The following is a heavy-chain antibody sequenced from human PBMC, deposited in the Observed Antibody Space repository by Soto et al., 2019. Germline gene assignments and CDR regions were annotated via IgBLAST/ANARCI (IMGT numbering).Heavy chain of an antibody. CDR2: IYHSGST. V-gene: IGHV4-30-2*01. Sequence: QLQLQESGSGLVKPSQTLSLTCAVSGGSISSGGYSWSWIRQPPGKGLEWIGYIYHSGSTYYNPTLKSRVTISVDTSTNKFSLKLSSVNAADTAVYYCAAGGGLPRYYWGQGTLVTVSS. CDR3: AAGGGLPRYY. J-gene: IGHJ4*02. CDR1: GGSISSGGYS. D-gene: IGHD5-12*01.